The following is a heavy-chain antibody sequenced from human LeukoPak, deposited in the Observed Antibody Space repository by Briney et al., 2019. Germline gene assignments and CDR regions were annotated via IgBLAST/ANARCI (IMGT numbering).Heavy chain of an antibody. D-gene: IGHD4-17*01. CDR3: AREFSFRGDSTLTTLRYFDY. Sequence: GGSLRLSCAASGFSLSDYYMTWIRQAAGKGLEWVSYISGSSTYTNYADSVKGRFTISRDNAKNSLYLQMDSLRAEDAAVYFCAREFSFRGDSTLTTLRYFDYWGQGTLVTVSS. CDR1: GFSLSDYY. V-gene: IGHV3-11*05. J-gene: IGHJ4*02. CDR2: ISGSSTYT.